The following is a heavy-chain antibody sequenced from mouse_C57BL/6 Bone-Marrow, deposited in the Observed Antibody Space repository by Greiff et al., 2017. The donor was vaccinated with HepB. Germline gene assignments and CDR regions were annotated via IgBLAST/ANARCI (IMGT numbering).Heavy chain of an antibody. J-gene: IGHJ3*01. CDR1: GYTFTSYW. CDR2: IHPNSGST. CDR3: ARSRLLYYYGSSWFAY. Sequence: QVQLQQPGAELVKPGASVKLSCKASGYTFTSYWMHWVKQRPGQGLEWIGMIHPNSGSTNYNEKFKSKATLTVDKSSSTAYMQLSSLTSEDSAVYYCARSRLLYYYGSSWFAYWGQGTLVTVSA. D-gene: IGHD1-1*01. V-gene: IGHV1-64*01.